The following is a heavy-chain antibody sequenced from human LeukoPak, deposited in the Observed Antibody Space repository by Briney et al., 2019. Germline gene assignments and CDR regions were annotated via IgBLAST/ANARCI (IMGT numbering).Heavy chain of an antibody. CDR1: GFAFSSYS. Sequence: PRGSLRLSCAASGFAFSSYSMNWVRQAPGKGLEWVSSISSSSSYIYYADSVKGRLTISRDNAKNSLYLQMNSLRAEDTAVYYCAREKWFGEPVDYWGQGTLVTVSS. CDR2: ISSSSSYI. CDR3: AREKWFGEPVDY. V-gene: IGHV3-21*01. J-gene: IGHJ4*02. D-gene: IGHD3-10*01.